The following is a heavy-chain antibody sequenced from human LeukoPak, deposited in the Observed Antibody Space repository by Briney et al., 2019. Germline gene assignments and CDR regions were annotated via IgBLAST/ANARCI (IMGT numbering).Heavy chain of an antibody. V-gene: IGHV1-8*02. D-gene: IGHD5-12*01. CDR3: ARGYSGYSAFDY. J-gene: IGHJ4*02. CDR1: GYTFTSYG. CDR2: MNPNSGNT. Sequence: ASVKVSCKASGYTFTSYGISWVRQAPGQGLEWMGWMNPNSGNTGYAQKFQGRVTMTRNTSISTAYMELSSLRSEDTAVYYCARGYSGYSAFDYWGQGTLVTVSS.